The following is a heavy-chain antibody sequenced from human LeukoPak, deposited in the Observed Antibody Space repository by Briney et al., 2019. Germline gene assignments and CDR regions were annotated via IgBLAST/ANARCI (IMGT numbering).Heavy chain of an antibody. V-gene: IGHV3-23*01. D-gene: IGHD5-24*01. J-gene: IGHJ4*02. CDR3: AKDRAGYNVKGSDY. CDR2: ISGSGATA. CDR1: GFSFGGYA. Sequence: GGSLRLSCAASGFSFGGYAVAWVRQAPGKRLEWISSISGSGATANYADSVRGRFIISRDNSANRLDLQMNSLRVEDAAVYYCAKDRAGYNVKGSDYWGQGTLVTVSS.